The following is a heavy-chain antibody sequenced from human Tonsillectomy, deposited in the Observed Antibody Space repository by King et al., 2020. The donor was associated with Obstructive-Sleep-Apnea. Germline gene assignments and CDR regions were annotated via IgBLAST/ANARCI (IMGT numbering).Heavy chain of an antibody. Sequence: DVQLVESGGGLVQPGRSLRLSCVASGFTFDDYAMHWVRQAPGKGLEWVSRISWNSDTIDYADSVKGRFTVSRDNARNSLYLQMNSLRPEDTAFYYCARGWPNMVGYFRYWGRGTLVTVSS. CDR2: ISWNSDTI. CDR3: ARGWPNMVGYFRY. CDR1: GFTFDDYA. D-gene: IGHD3-10*01. V-gene: IGHV3-9*01. J-gene: IGHJ4*02.